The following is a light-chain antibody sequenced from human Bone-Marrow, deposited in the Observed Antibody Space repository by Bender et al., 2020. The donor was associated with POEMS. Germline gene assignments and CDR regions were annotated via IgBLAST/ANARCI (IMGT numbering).Light chain of an antibody. CDR2: DGT. V-gene: IGLV2-23*01. J-gene: IGLJ3*02. CDR3: FAHVGDGIWV. CDR1: AVRNYNL. Sequence: QSALTQPASVSGSPGQSITISCTAGAVRNYNLVAWYQQSPDKAPKLVIYDGTKRPSGTSDRFSGSKYGDTASLTISGLQAEDEAEYYCFAHVGDGIWVFGGGTKLTVL.